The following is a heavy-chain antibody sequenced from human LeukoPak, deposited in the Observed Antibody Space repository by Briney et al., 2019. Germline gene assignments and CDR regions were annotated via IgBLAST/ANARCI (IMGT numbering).Heavy chain of an antibody. CDR1: GFSFSLYP. V-gene: IGHV3-48*01. Sequence: TGGSLRLSCAASGFSFSLYPMNWVRQAPGKGLEWLSNIRDSGGEMYYADSVKGRFTITRDNAKNTLYLQMNGLRVEDTAVYFCARDHNWASDFWGRGSLVTVSS. J-gene: IGHJ4*02. D-gene: IGHD1-1*01. CDR2: IRDSGGEM. CDR3: ARDHNWASDF.